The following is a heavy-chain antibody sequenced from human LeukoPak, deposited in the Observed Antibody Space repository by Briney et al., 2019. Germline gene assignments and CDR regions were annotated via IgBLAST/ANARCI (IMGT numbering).Heavy chain of an antibody. V-gene: IGHV4-59*08. CDR1: GGSIRNYY. Sequence: PSETLSLTCTVSGGSIRNYYWSWIRQPPGKGLEWIGYIYYTGITNYNPSLKSRVTISIDTSKNQFYLKLSSLTAADTAVYYCARRDDSSGYHKIFDYWGPGTLVTVSS. CDR3: ARRDDSSGYHKIFDY. J-gene: IGHJ4*02. D-gene: IGHD3-22*01. CDR2: IYYTGIT.